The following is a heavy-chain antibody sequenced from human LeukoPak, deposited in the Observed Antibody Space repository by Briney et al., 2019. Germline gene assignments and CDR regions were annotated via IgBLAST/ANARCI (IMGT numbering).Heavy chain of an antibody. CDR1: GGSFSGYY. D-gene: IGHD3-10*01. Sequence: PSETLSLTCAVYGGSFSGYYWSWIRQPPGKGLEWIGEINHSGSTNYDPSLKSRVTISVDTSKNQFSLKLSSVTAADTAVYYCARGPRNYYGSGSYPHYYYYYYMDVWGKGTTVTVSS. J-gene: IGHJ6*03. V-gene: IGHV4-34*01. CDR3: ARGPRNYYGSGSYPHYYYYYYMDV. CDR2: INHSGST.